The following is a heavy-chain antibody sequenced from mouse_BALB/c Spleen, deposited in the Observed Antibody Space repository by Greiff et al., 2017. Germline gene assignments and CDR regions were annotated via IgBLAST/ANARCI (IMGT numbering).Heavy chain of an antibody. CDR1: GFTFSDYY. D-gene: IGHD1-1*01. Sequence: EVKLMESGGGLVKPGGSLKLSCAASGFTFSDYYMYWVRQTPEKRLEWVATISDGGSYTYYPDSVKGRFTISRDNAKNNLYLQMSSLKSEDTAMYYCARDTDGSRFAYWGQGTLVTVSA. CDR2: ISDGGSYT. V-gene: IGHV5-4*02. J-gene: IGHJ3*01. CDR3: ARDTDGSRFAY.